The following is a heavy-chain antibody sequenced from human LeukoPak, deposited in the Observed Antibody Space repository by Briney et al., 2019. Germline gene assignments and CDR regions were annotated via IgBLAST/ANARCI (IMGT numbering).Heavy chain of an antibody. CDR3: ARPGIAAAGSPYYYYGMDV. Sequence: ASVKVSCKASGYTFTSYDINWVRQATGQGLEWMGWMNPNSGNTGYAQKLQGRVTMTTDTSTSTAYMELRSLRSDDTAVYYCARPGIAAAGSPYYYYGMDVWGQGTTVTVSS. CDR1: GYTFTSYD. D-gene: IGHD6-13*01. J-gene: IGHJ6*02. CDR2: MNPNSGNT. V-gene: IGHV1-8*01.